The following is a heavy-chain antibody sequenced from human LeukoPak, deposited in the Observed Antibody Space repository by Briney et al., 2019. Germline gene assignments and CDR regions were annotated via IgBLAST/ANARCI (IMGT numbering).Heavy chain of an antibody. CDR1: GFTFSSYE. CDR3: ARAVLYYYYGMDV. J-gene: IGHJ6*02. Sequence: GGSLRLSCAASGFTFSSYEMNWVRQAPGKGLEWVSYISSSGGTIYYADSVKGRFTISRDNAKNSLYLQMNSLRAEDTAVYYRARAVLYYYYGMDVWGQGTTVTVSS. V-gene: IGHV3-48*03. CDR2: ISSSGGTI.